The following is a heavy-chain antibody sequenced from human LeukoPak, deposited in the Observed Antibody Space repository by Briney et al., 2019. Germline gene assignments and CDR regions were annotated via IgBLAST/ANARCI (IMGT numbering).Heavy chain of an antibody. CDR2: IRSKAYGGTT. CDR1: GFTFSSYG. CDR3: TREGDSGWPPDY. V-gene: IGHV3-49*04. J-gene: IGHJ4*02. D-gene: IGHD5-12*01. Sequence: PGGSLRLSCAASGFTFSSYGMSWVRQAPGKGLEWVGFIRSKAYGGTTEYAASVKGRFTISRDDSKSIAYLQMNSLKTEDTAVYYCTREGDSGWPPDYWGQGTLVTVSS.